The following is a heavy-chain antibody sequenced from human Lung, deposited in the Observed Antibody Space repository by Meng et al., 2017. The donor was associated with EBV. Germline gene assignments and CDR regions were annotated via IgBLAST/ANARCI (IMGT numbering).Heavy chain of an antibody. V-gene: IGHV4-31*03. CDR1: GGSVDSGAYY. J-gene: IGHJ4*02. CDR3: ARLRLVWMFDY. D-gene: IGHD6-19*01. CDR2: IYYSGST. Sequence: QVHRRESGPGPVKPPQTLSLTCTVLGGSVDSGAYYWSWIRQRPGKGLEWIGYIYYSGSTFYTPSLKSRATLSVDTSKNQFSLKLNSVTAADTAVYYCARLRLVWMFDYWGQGALVTVSS.